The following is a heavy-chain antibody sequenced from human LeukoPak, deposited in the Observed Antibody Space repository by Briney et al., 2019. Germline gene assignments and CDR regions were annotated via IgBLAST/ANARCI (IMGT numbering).Heavy chain of an antibody. CDR1: GYTFPSYG. V-gene: IGHV1-18*01. J-gene: IGHJ5*02. CDR2: ISGYNGNT. CDR3: ARGRGISRFDP. D-gene: IGHD2-15*01. Sequence: ASVKVSCKASGYTFPSYGISWVRQAPGQGLEWMGWISGYNGNTKYAQKFQGRVTMTRNTSISTAYMELSSLRSEDTAVYYCARGRGISRFDPWGQGTLVTVSS.